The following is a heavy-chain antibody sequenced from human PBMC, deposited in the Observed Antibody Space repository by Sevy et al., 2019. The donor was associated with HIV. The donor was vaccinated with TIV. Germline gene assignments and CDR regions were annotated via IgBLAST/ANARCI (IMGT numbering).Heavy chain of an antibody. D-gene: IGHD1-20*01. Sequence: GGSLRLSCTASGFTFSKYGMHWIRQTPGKGLEWVSFIRFDGSTKYYGDSVKGRFTISRDNSKKTVYLQMNSLRPEDTAFYYCAKGLGIIQGDLLSDDTWGQGTMVTVS. V-gene: IGHV3-30*02. J-gene: IGHJ3*02. CDR1: GFTFSKYG. CDR2: IRFDGSTK. CDR3: AKGLGIIQGDLLSDDT.